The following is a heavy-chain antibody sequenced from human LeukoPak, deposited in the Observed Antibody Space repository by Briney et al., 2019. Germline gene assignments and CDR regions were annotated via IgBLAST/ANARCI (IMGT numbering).Heavy chain of an antibody. Sequence: GGSLRLSCAAPGFTFSSYEMNWVRHNPGKGLERVSYISGSGSTIYYADSVKGRFTISRDNAKNSLYLQMNSLRAEDTAVYYCAVVRGDLRPHYYYGTDVWGQGTTVTVSS. D-gene: IGHD3-10*01. J-gene: IGHJ6*02. CDR2: ISGSGSTI. CDR1: GFTFSSYE. V-gene: IGHV3-48*03. CDR3: AVVRGDLRPHYYYGTDV.